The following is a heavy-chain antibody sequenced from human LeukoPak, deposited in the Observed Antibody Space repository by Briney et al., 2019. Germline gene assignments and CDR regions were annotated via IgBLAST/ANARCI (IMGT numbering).Heavy chain of an antibody. CDR1: GFTFSTYW. Sequence: GGSLTLSCAASGFTFSTYWMHWVRQAPGKGLLWVSRINTDGSITNYPAPVKGRFTISRDNAKNTLYLQMNSLRSEDTAVYYCARVPPSVGEATSEYFQDWGQGTLVTVSS. J-gene: IGHJ1*01. CDR3: ARVPPSVGEATSEYFQD. V-gene: IGHV3-74*01. CDR2: INTDGSIT. D-gene: IGHD1-26*01.